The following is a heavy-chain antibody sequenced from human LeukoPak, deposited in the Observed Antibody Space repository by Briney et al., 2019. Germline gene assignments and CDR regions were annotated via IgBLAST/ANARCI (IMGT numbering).Heavy chain of an antibody. CDR3: ARDGPDTA. D-gene: IGHD5-18*01. CDR1: GYTFTSYG. CDR2: IIPIFGTA. J-gene: IGHJ4*02. Sequence: GASVKVSCKASGYTFTSYGISWVRQAPGQGLEWMGGIIPIFGTANYAQKFQGRVTITADESTSTAYMELSSLRSEDTAVYYCARDGPDTAWGQGTLVTVSS. V-gene: IGHV1-69*13.